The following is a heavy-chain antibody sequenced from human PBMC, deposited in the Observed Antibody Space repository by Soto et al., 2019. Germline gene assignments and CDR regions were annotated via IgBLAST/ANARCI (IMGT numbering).Heavy chain of an antibody. V-gene: IGHV3-33*01. D-gene: IGHD2-15*01. Sequence: QVQLEQSGGGVVQPGGSLRLSCVVPGSIFIGYGMHWVRQAPGKGLEWVVVIWHDVSEIYYADSVKGRFTISRDNSQNTLYLQMNSLRAEDTAVYYFARDAIGGTAFRGFLDYWVQGPLVTVSS. CDR1: GSIFIGYG. J-gene: IGHJ4*02. CDR3: ARDAIGGTAFRGFLDY. CDR2: IWHDVSEI.